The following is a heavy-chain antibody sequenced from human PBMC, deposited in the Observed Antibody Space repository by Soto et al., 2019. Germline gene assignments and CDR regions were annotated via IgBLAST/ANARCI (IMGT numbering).Heavy chain of an antibody. Sequence: ASVKVSCKASGYTFTSYGISWVRQAPGQGLEWMGWISAYNGNTNYAQKLQGRVTMTTDTSTSTAYMELRSLRSDDTAVYYCARDLPEMATIMRASYYYYYYGMDVWGKGTTVTVSS. CDR1: GYTFTSYG. J-gene: IGHJ6*04. CDR3: ARDLPEMATIMRASYYYYYYGMDV. D-gene: IGHD5-12*01. V-gene: IGHV1-18*01. CDR2: ISAYNGNT.